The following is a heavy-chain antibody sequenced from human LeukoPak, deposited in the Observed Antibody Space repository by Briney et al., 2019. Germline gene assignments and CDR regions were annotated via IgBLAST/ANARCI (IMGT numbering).Heavy chain of an antibody. CDR1: GFTFNRYA. J-gene: IGHJ4*02. Sequence: PGGSLRLSCAASGFTFNRYAIHWVRQAPGKGLEWLAVISYDGNNEFYADSVKGRFSISRDNSKNTLYLKMNSLRAEDTAMYYCARDNPGRLEMATIRYFDYWGQGTLVTVSS. CDR2: ISYDGNNE. V-gene: IGHV3-30-3*01. D-gene: IGHD5-24*01. CDR3: ARDNPGRLEMATIRYFDY.